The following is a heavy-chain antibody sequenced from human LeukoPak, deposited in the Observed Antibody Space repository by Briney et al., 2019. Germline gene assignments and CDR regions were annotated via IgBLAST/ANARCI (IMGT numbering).Heavy chain of an antibody. J-gene: IGHJ5*02. CDR1: GGSISSSPYY. CDR2: IYYSGST. V-gene: IGHV4-61*05. Sequence: KPSETLSLTCTVSGGSISSSPYYWGWIRQPPGKGLEWIGYIYYSGSTNYNPSLKSRVTISLDTSKNQFSLRLSSVTAADTAVYYCARLGDTIFNWFDPWGQGTLVTVSS. D-gene: IGHD3-9*01. CDR3: ARLGDTIFNWFDP.